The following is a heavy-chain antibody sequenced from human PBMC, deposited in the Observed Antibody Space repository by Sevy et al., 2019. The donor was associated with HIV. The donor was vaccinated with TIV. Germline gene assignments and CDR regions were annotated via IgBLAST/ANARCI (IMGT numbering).Heavy chain of an antibody. Sequence: ASVKVSCKASGYTFTGHYMHWVRQAPGQGLEWMGWINPNSGGTNYAQKFQGRVTMTRDTSISTAYMELSRLRSDDTAVYYCARSPYSSGWGAFDYWGQGTLVTVSS. V-gene: IGHV1-2*02. D-gene: IGHD6-19*01. CDR3: ARSPYSSGWGAFDY. CDR2: INPNSGGT. CDR1: GYTFTGHY. J-gene: IGHJ4*02.